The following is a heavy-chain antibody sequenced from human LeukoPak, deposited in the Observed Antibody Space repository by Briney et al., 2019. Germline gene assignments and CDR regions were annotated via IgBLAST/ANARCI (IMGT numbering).Heavy chain of an antibody. V-gene: IGHV4-39*01. CDR1: GGSISSSDYY. J-gene: IGHJ4*02. Sequence: SETLSLTCTVSGGSISSSDYYWGWIRQPPGKGLEWIGSIYYSGTTYYNPSLKSRVTISVVTSKNQFSLKLSFVTASDTAVYYCARGRIYSSSSFYRFDYWGQGTLVTVSS. CDR3: ARGRIYSSSSFYRFDY. CDR2: IYYSGTT. D-gene: IGHD6-6*01.